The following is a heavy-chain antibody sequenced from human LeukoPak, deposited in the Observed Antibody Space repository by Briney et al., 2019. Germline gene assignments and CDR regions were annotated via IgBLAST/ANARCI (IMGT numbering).Heavy chain of an antibody. Sequence: PSGTLSLTCVVSGGSVSSSKWWSWVRQPPGKGLEWTGQVYHDGGTKYNPSLKSRVTILVDKSKNQFSLKLSSVTAADTAVYYCAPQNGYYQPLWWWGQGTLVTVSS. CDR1: GGSVSSSKW. D-gene: IGHD2-21*01. CDR3: APQNGYYQPLWW. CDR2: VYHDGGT. V-gene: IGHV4-4*02. J-gene: IGHJ4*02.